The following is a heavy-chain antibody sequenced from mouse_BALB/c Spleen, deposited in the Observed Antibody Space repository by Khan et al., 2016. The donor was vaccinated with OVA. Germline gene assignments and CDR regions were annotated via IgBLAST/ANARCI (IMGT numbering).Heavy chain of an antibody. Sequence: QVQLQQSGAELARPGASVKMSCKASGYTFTSYSMHWIKQRPGQGLEWIGNIIPSNGNTNHNQKFRDKATLTAEKSSSTAYMQLSSLTSEDSAVYYCASDFHYPGSREALDYWGQGTSVTVSS. CDR1: GYTFTSYS. J-gene: IGHJ4*01. V-gene: IGHV1-4*01. CDR2: IIPSNGNT. CDR3: ASDFHYPGSREALDY. D-gene: IGHD1-1*01.